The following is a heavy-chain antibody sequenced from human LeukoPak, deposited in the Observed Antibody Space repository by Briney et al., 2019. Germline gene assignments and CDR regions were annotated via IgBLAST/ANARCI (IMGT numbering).Heavy chain of an antibody. CDR3: ARALPASSHTSFDY. CDR1: GFTVSSNY. Sequence: GGSLRLSCAASGFTVSSNYMSWVRPAPGKGLEWVSIIYSDDSTYYADSVKGRVTISRDISKNTLYLQMGSLRAEDTAVYYCARALPASSHTSFDYWGQGTLVTVSS. CDR2: IYSDDST. V-gene: IGHV3-66*01. J-gene: IGHJ4*02. D-gene: IGHD2-2*01.